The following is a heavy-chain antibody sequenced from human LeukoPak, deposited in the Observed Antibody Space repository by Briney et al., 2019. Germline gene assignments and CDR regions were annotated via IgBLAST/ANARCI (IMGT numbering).Heavy chain of an antibody. CDR2: IYWSDDK. V-gene: IGHV2-5*01. J-gene: IGHJ4*02. D-gene: IGHD3-3*01. Sequence: SGPTLVNPTQTLTLTCTFSGFSLSTSGVGVGWIRQPPGKALEWLALIYWSDDKRYSPSLKSRLTITKDTSKNQVVLTMTNMDPVDTATYYCAHSRRFLEWSVPLYYFDYWGQGTLVTVSS. CDR3: AHSRRFLEWSVPLYYFDY. CDR1: GFSLSTSGVG.